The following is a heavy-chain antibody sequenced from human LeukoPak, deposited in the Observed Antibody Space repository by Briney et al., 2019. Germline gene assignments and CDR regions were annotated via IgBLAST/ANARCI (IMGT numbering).Heavy chain of an antibody. Sequence: SETLSLTCTVSGGSMSSYYWSWLRQSPGKGLEWVGYISYSGTTNYNPSLKSRVTISLGTSKNRFSLNLTSVTAADTAVYYCARHGSGTSLALYPWGQGTLVTVSS. CDR2: ISYSGTT. CDR1: GGSMSSYY. V-gene: IGHV4-59*08. J-gene: IGHJ5*02. D-gene: IGHD3-10*01. CDR3: ARHGSGTSLALYP.